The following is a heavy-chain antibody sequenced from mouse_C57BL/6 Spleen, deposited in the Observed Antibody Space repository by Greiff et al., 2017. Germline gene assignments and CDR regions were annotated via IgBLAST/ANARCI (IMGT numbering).Heavy chain of an antibody. CDR1: GYTFTSYW. CDR3: AKRSLPDFDY. D-gene: IGHD6-5*01. Sequence: QVQLQQPGAELVKPGASVKLSCKASGYTFTSYWMQWVKQRPGQGLEWIGEIDPSDSYTNYNQKFKGKATLTVDKSSSTAYMQLSSLTSEDSAVYYCAKRSLPDFDYWGQGTTLTVSS. J-gene: IGHJ2*01. V-gene: IGHV1-50*01. CDR2: IDPSDSYT.